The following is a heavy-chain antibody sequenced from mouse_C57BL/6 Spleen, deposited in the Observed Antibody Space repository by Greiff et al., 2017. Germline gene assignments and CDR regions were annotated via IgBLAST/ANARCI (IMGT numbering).Heavy chain of an antibody. CDR2: INPNNGGT. CDR1: GYTFTDYN. D-gene: IGHD1-1*01. J-gene: IGHJ2*01. V-gene: IGHV1-18*01. CDR3: ARSGLDYGSSYDY. Sequence: VQLQQSGPELVKPGASVKIPCKASGYTFTDYNMDWVKQSHGKSLEWIGDINPNNGGTIYNQKFKGKATLTVDKSSSTAYMERRSLTSEDTAVFDCARSGLDYGSSYDYWGQGTTLTVSS.